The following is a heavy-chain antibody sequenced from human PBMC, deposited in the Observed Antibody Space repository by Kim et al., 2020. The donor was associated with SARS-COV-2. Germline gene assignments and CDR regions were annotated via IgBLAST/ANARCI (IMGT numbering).Heavy chain of an antibody. Sequence: SVKGRFTIYRDDSKNTAYLQLNSLTTEDTAVYYCTKGYCTSTACYPKFDPWGQGTLVTVSS. D-gene: IGHD2-2*01. J-gene: IGHJ5*02. V-gene: IGHV3-73*01. CDR3: TKGYCTSTACYPKFDP.